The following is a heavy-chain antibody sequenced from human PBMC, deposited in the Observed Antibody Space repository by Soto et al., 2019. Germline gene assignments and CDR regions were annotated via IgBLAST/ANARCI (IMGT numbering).Heavy chain of an antibody. CDR1: RFTYTNYG. CDR2: IWYDGSKK. V-gene: IGHV3-33*01. Sequence: QVQVVESGGGVVQPGRSLRLSCAVSRFTYTNYGMHWVRQAPGKGLEWVAVIWYDGSKKYYLDSVKGRFTISRDNSKNTLDLEMNDLRADDTAVYYCARDRANWFDPWGQGTLVTVSS. J-gene: IGHJ5*02. CDR3: ARDRANWFDP.